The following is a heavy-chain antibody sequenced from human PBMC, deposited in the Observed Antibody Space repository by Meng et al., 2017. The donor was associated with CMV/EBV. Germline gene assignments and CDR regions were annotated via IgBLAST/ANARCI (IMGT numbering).Heavy chain of an antibody. CDR2: ISGYNDNT. CDR3: ARDTMMIMSFDH. Sequence: GQLVQSGAEVRKPGASVNVSCKASGYTFTHHGISWVRQAPGQGLEWMGWISGYNDNTKYARHLQGRVTMTTDTSTNTAYMELRSLRSDDTAIFYCARDTMMIMSFDHWGPGTLVTVSS. V-gene: IGHV1-18*01. CDR1: GYTFTHHG. J-gene: IGHJ4*02. D-gene: IGHD3-22*01.